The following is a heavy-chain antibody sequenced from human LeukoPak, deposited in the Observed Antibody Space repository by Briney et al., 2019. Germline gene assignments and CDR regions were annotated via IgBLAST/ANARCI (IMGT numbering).Heavy chain of an antibody. V-gene: IGHV1-18*01. J-gene: IGHJ4*02. CDR1: GYXFTSYG. Sequence: SVKVSCKASGYXFTSYGISWVRQAPAQGLEWMGWISAYNGNTNYAQKLQGRVTMTTDPSTSTAYMELRSLRSDDTAVYYCARDRGRAYYDFWSGYYTLDYWGQGTLVTVSS. CDR3: ARDRGRAYYDFWSGYYTLDY. CDR2: ISAYNGNT. D-gene: IGHD3-3*01.